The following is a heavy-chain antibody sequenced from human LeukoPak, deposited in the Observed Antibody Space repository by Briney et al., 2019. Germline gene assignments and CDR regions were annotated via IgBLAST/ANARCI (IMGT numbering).Heavy chain of an antibody. V-gene: IGHV4-59*08. CDR3: ARMYSDAFDV. Sequence: SETLSLACTVSGGSISSYSWSWIRQPPGKGLEWIGYIYSSGSTNYNPSLKSRITTSVDTSKNQFSLKLSSVTAAGTAVFYCARMYSDAFDVWGRGTMVTVSS. D-gene: IGHD2-8*01. CDR1: GGSISSYS. CDR2: IYSSGST. J-gene: IGHJ3*01.